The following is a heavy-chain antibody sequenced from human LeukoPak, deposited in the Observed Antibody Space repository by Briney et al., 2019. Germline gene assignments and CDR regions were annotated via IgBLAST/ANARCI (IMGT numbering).Heavy chain of an antibody. CDR3: AKNPTYYYDSSGYYYYMDV. CDR2: ISGSGGST. V-gene: IGHV3-23*01. D-gene: IGHD3-22*01. J-gene: IGHJ6*03. Sequence: GGSLRLSCAASGFTFSSYAMSWVRQAPGKGLEWVSAISGSGGSTYYADSVKGRFTISRDNSKNTLYLQMNSLRAEDTAVYYCAKNPTYYYDSSGYYYYMDVWGKGTTVTVSS. CDR1: GFTFSSYA.